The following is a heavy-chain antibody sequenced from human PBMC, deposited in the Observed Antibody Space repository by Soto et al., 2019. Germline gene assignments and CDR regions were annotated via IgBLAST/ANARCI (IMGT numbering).Heavy chain of an antibody. D-gene: IGHD3-10*01. CDR3: AREWSTSGDLDY. J-gene: IGHJ4*02. CDR1: GFTFSSHS. CDR2: ISYDGNIK. V-gene: IGHV3-30-3*01. Sequence: QVQLVESGGGVVQPGMSLRLSCAASGFTFSSHSIQWVRQAPGKGLEWVAVISYDGNIKYYADSVRGRCTISRDNSKNTLYLQMNSLRPEDTAVYYCAREWSTSGDLDYWGQGTLVIVSS.